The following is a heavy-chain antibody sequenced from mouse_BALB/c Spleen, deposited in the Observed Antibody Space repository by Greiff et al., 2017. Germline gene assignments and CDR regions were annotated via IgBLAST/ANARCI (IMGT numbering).Heavy chain of an antibody. D-gene: IGHD3-2*01. J-gene: IGHJ3*01. CDR2: IWAGGST. CDR1: GFSLTSYG. Sequence: VNVVESGPGLVAPSQCLSITCTVSGFSLTSYGVHWVRQPPGKGLEWLGVIWAGGSTNYNSALMSRLSISKDNSKSQVFLKMNSLQTDDTAMYYCARDRVTARATGFAYWGQGTLVTVSA. V-gene: IGHV2-9*02. CDR3: ARDRVTARATGFAY.